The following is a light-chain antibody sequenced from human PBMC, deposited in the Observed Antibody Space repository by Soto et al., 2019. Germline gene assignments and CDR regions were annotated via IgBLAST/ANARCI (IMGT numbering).Light chain of an antibody. CDR2: EGS. V-gene: IGLV2-14*02. CDR1: SSDVGSYNL. Sequence: QSVLTQPASVSGSPGQSITISCTGTSSDVGSYNLVSWYQQHPGKAPKLMIYEGSKRPSGVSDRFSGSKSGNTASLTISGLHPEDEADYHCSSYSTSSTPSYVFGTGTKVTVL. J-gene: IGLJ1*01. CDR3: SSYSTSSTPSYV.